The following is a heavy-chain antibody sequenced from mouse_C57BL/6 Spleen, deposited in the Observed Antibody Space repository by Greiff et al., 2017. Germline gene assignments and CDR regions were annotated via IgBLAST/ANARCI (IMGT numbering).Heavy chain of an antibody. CDR1: GYTFTDYY. V-gene: IGHV1-19*01. J-gene: IGHJ1*03. Sequence: VQLKQSGPVLVKPGASVKMSCKASGYTFTDYYMNWVKQSHGKSLEWIGVINPYNGGTSYNQKFKGKATLTVDKSSSTAYMELNSLTSEDSAVYYCARRYYGSSYDWYFDVWGTGTTVTVSS. CDR2: INPYNGGT. CDR3: ARRYYGSSYDWYFDV. D-gene: IGHD1-1*01.